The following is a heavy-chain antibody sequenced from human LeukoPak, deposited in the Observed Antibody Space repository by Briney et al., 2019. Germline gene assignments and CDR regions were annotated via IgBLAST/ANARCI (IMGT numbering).Heavy chain of an antibody. Sequence: GGSLRLSCAASGFTLTSSAMHWVRQAPGKGLEWVALISSRGNEIVHTNSVKGRFTISRDTSKNTLYLQMNDLRVDDTAVYYCAKDLPSSWTFDYWGQGTLVTVSS. CDR2: ISSRGNEI. CDR3: AKDLPSSWTFDY. V-gene: IGHV3-30*18. D-gene: IGHD3/OR15-3a*01. J-gene: IGHJ4*02. CDR1: GFTLTSSA.